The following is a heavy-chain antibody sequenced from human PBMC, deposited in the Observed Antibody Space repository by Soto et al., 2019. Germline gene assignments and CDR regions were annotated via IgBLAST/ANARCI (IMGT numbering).Heavy chain of an antibody. J-gene: IGHJ5*01. CDR1: GAYVTTYC. Sequence: SETLSLTCNVSGAYVTTYCWSWIRQSPGKGLGWIGYISNSGNTNYNPSFKRQATISLDTSKTHFSLKMTSVTAGDRAVYYCARWGSTWYSWIDPWGQGTLVTVSS. D-gene: IGHD6-13*01. CDR3: ARWGSTWYSWIDP. V-gene: IGHV4-59*02. CDR2: ISNSGNT.